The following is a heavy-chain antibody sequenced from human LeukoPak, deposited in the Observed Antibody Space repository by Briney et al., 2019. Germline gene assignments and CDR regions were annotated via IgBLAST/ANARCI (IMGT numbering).Heavy chain of an antibody. J-gene: IGHJ4*02. V-gene: IGHV3-53*01. Sequence: GGSLRLSCAASGFTFSDYYMSWVRQAPGKGLEWVSVIYSGGSTYYADSVKGRFTISRDNSKSTLYIQMNSLRADDTAVYYCAKVSESNYDILTGYYTPYYFDYWGQGTLVTVSS. D-gene: IGHD3-9*01. CDR2: IYSGGST. CDR1: GFTFSDYY. CDR3: AKVSESNYDILTGYYTPYYFDY.